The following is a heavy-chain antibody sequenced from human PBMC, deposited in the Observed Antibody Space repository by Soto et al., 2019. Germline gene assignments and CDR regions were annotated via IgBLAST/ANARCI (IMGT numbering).Heavy chain of an antibody. J-gene: IGHJ6*02. CDR3: ARDLIVATRMDV. CDR2: ISSSGSTI. CDR1: GFTFSDYY. V-gene: IGHV3-11*01. D-gene: IGHD5-12*01. Sequence: GGSLRLSCAASGFTFSDYYMSWIRQAPGKGLEWVSYISSSGSTIYYADSVKGRFTISRDNAKNSLYLQMSSLRAEDTAVYYCARDLIVATRMDVWGQGTTVTVSS.